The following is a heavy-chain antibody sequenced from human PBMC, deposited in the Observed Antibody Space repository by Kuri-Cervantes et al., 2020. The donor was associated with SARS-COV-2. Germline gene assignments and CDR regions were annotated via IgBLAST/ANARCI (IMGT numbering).Heavy chain of an antibody. CDR1: GFAFSSYW. CDR2: INQDGGEK. D-gene: IGHD1-26*01. J-gene: IGHJ4*01. V-gene: IGHV3-7*03. Sequence: GGSLRLSCAASGFAFSSYWMSWVRQAPGKGLEWVANINQDGGEKYYVDSVKGRFTISRDESKNTLYLQMNSLRAEDTAVYYCAGRSGNCGHADFDNWGQGTMVTVSS. CDR3: AGRSGNCGHADFDN.